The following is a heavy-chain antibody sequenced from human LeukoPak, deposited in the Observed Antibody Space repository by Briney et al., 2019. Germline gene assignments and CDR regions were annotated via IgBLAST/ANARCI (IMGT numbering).Heavy chain of an antibody. CDR2: ISTNGDGT. CDR3: ARYGSGSCYDY. CDR1: GFSFSAYA. V-gene: IGHV3-64*01. J-gene: IGHJ4*02. Sequence: GGSLRLSCVASGFSFSAYAMHWVRQAPGKGLEYVSGISTNGDGTYYANSVKGRFAIFRDNSKNTLYLQMSSLTAEDMAVYYCARYGSGSCYDYWGQGTLVTASS. D-gene: IGHD3-10*01.